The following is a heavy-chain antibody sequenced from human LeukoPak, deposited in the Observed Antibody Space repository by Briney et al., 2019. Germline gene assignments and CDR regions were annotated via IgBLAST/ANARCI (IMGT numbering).Heavy chain of an antibody. CDR3: ARARPYYYYGMDV. CDR2: IISSGSTI. J-gene: IGHJ6*02. Sequence: GSLRLSFAASGFPFSSYEMNWVRPAPGKGLEWVSYIISSGSTIYYSDSVKGRFTISRDNAKNSLYLQMNSLRAEDTAVYYCARARPYYYYGMDVWGQGTTVTVSS. CDR1: GFPFSSYE. V-gene: IGHV3-48*03.